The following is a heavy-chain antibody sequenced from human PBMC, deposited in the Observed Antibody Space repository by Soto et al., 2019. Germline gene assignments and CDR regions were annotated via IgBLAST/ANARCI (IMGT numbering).Heavy chain of an antibody. CDR2: INPSGGST. CDR1: GYTFTSYY. Sequence: QVQLVQSGAEVKKPGASVKVSCKASGYTFTSYYMHCVRQAPGQGLEWMGLINPSGGSTSYAQKFQGRVTMTRDTSTSTVYMELRSLRSEDTAVYYCARATGAVAGNFDYWGQGTLVTVSS. D-gene: IGHD6-19*01. V-gene: IGHV1-46*03. J-gene: IGHJ4*02. CDR3: ARATGAVAGNFDY.